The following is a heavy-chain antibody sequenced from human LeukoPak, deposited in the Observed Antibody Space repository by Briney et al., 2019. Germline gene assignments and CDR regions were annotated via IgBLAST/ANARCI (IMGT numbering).Heavy chain of an antibody. Sequence: GGSLRLSCAASGFTFSSYGMHWVRQAPGKGLEWVAVIWYDGSNKYYADSVKGRFTISRDKSKNTLYLQMNSLRAEDTAVYYCARGSITMIVGWEGLDAFDIWGQGTMVTVSS. CDR1: GFTFSSYG. D-gene: IGHD3-22*01. CDR3: ARGSITMIVGWEGLDAFDI. CDR2: IWYDGSNK. V-gene: IGHV3-33*01. J-gene: IGHJ3*02.